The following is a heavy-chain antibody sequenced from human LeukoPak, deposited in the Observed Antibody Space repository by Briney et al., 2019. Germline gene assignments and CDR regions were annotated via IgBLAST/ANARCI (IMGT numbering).Heavy chain of an antibody. CDR1: GYTLTSYG. J-gene: IGHJ4*02. CDR3: ARGAYGDK. D-gene: IGHD4-17*01. V-gene: IGHV1-18*01. CDR2: ISTQSGNT. Sequence: ASVKVSYKASGYTLTSYGINWMRQAPAQGLEWMGWISTQSGNTNYAQKVQGRLTLTTDRSTNTAHMELRSLRSDDTAVYYCARGAYGDKWGQGTMVTVSS.